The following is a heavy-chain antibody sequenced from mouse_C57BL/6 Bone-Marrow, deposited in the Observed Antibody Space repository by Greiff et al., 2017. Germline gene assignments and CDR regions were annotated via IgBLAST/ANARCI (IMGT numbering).Heavy chain of an antibody. V-gene: IGHV1-61*01. J-gene: IGHJ2*01. CDR3: ARPRYDLYYFDY. Sequence: VQLQQSGAELVRPGSSVKLSCKASGYTFTSYWMDWVKQRPGQGLEWIGNIYPSDSETHYNQKFKDKATLTVDKSSSTAYMQLSSLTSEDSAVYYCARPRYDLYYFDYWGQGTTLTVSS. CDR1: GYTFTSYW. CDR2: IYPSDSET. D-gene: IGHD2-4*01.